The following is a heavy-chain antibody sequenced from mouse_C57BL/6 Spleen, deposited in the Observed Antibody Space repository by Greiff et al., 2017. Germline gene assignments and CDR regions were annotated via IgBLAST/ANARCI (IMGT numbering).Heavy chain of an antibody. Sequence: EVQLQQSGPELVKPGASVKMSCKASGYTFTDYNMHWVKQSHGKSLEWIGYINPNNGGTSYNQKFKGKATLTVNKSSSTAYMELRSLTSEDSAVYYCARYSAFYSNYDWYFDVWGTGTTVTVSS. D-gene: IGHD2-5*01. CDR1: GYTFTDYN. J-gene: IGHJ1*03. V-gene: IGHV1-22*01. CDR2: INPNNGGT. CDR3: ARYSAFYSNYDWYFDV.